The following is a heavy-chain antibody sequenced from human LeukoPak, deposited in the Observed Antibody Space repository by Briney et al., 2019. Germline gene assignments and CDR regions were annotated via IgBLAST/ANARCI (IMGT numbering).Heavy chain of an antibody. CDR1: GFTFSDYY. Sequence: GGSLRLSCAASGFTFSDYYMSWIRQAPGKGLEWVSYISSSGSTIYYADSVKGRFTISRDNAKNSLYLQMNSLRAEDTAVYYCARAIPYGDYVFDYWGQGTLVTVSS. J-gene: IGHJ4*02. D-gene: IGHD4-17*01. V-gene: IGHV3-11*04. CDR3: ARAIPYGDYVFDY. CDR2: ISSSGSTI.